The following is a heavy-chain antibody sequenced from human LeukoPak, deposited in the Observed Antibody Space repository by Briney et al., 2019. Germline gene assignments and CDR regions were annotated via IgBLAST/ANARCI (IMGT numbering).Heavy chain of an antibody. D-gene: IGHD6-13*01. CDR3: PTIRGYSSSWPFDY. CDR2: IKSKTDGGTT. CDR1: GFTFSNAW. Sequence: GGSLRLSCAASGFTFSNAWMSWVRQAPGKGLEWIGHIKSKTDGGTTDYAAPVKGRFTISRDDSKNTLYLQMNSLKTEDTAVYYCPTIRGYSSSWPFDYWGQGILVTVSS. J-gene: IGHJ4*02. V-gene: IGHV3-15*01.